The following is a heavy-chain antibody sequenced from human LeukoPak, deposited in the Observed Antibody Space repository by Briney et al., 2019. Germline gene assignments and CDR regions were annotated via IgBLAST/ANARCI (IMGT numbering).Heavy chain of an antibody. CDR2: TNPNSGGT. D-gene: IGHD3-22*01. CDR1: GYTFTGYY. CDR3: ARDSVSIVVVITTALHAFDI. Sequence: GASVKVSCKASGYTFTGYYMHWARQAPGQGLEWMGWTNPNSGGTNYAQKFQGRVTMTRDTSISTAYMELSRLRSDDTAVYYCARDSVSIVVVITTALHAFDIWGQGTMVTVSS. J-gene: IGHJ3*02. V-gene: IGHV1-2*02.